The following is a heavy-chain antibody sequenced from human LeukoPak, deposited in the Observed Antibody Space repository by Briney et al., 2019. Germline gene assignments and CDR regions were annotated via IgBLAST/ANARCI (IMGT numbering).Heavy chain of an antibody. CDR1: GGSISSYY. J-gene: IGHJ4*02. CDR3: ARIAVSTGSSPDY. Sequence: SETLSLTCTVSGGSISSYYWSWIRQPPGKGLEWIGYIYYSGSTNYNPSLKSRVTISVDTSKNQLSLKLSSVTAADTAVYYCARIAVSTGSSPDYWGQGTLVTVSS. V-gene: IGHV4-59*01. CDR2: IYYSGST. D-gene: IGHD1-26*01.